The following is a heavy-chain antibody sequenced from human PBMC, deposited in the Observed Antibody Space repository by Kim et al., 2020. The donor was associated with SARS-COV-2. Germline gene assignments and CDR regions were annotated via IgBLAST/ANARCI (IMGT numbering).Heavy chain of an antibody. D-gene: IGHD6-13*01. V-gene: IGHV1-2*02. CDR3: ARERAAAGRGYNWFDP. J-gene: IGHJ5*02. Sequence: KFQGRVTMTRDTSISTAYMELSRLRSDDTAVYYCARERAAAGRGYNWFDPWGQGTLVTVSS.